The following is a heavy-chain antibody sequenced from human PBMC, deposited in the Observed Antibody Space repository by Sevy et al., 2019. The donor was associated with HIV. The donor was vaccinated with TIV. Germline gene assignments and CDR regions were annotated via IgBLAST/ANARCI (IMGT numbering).Heavy chain of an antibody. Sequence: GGSLRLSCAASGFTVSSYAMHWVRQAPGKGLEWVAVISYDGSNKYYADSVKGRFTNSRDNSKKTQYLQMNSLRAGDPAVYYCARDQHDYGGNLRTGWFDPWGQGTLVTVSS. D-gene: IGHD4-17*01. CDR2: ISYDGSNK. CDR1: GFTVSSYA. CDR3: ARDQHDYGGNLRTGWFDP. V-gene: IGHV3-30-3*01. J-gene: IGHJ5*02.